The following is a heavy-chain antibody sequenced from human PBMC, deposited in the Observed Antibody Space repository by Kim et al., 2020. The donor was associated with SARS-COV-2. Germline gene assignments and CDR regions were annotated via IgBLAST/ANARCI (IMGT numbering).Heavy chain of an antibody. CDR2: IKSKTDGGTT. J-gene: IGHJ6*02. CDR3: TTLLRCFDWLAVKYYYCDMDV. D-gene: IGHD3-9*01. CDR1: GFTFSNAW. Sequence: GGSLRLSCAASGFTFSNAWMSWVRQAPGKGLEWVGRIKSKTDGGTTDYAAPVKGRFTISRDDSKNTLYLQMNSRKTGDTAVYYCTTLLRCFDWLAVKYYYCDMDVWGRGTTVTVSS. V-gene: IGHV3-15*01.